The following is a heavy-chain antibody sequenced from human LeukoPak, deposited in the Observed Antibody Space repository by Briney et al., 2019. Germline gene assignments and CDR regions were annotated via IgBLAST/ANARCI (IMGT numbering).Heavy chain of an antibody. CDR3: ARTTEAHSWQTRYYSYYMDV. CDR2: IYTSGSR. Sequence: SETLSLTCTVSGGSISSYYWNWIRQPAGKGLEWIGRIYTSGSRNYNPSLKSRVTMSVDTSKNQFSLNLSSVTAADTAVYYCARTTEAHSWQTRYYSYYMDVWGKGTTVTVSS. D-gene: IGHD6-13*01. V-gene: IGHV4-4*07. CDR1: GGSISSYY. J-gene: IGHJ6*03.